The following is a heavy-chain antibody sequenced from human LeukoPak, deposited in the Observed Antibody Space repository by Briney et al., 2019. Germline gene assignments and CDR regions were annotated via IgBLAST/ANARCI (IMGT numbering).Heavy chain of an antibody. Sequence: GASVKVSCKASGYNFNTYGISWVRQAPGQGLEWMGWISVHNGNTKYAQKVQDRVTLTTDTSTSTDYMELRSLRSDDTAVYYCARQNYYDTSGYYSNDAFDIWGQGTMVTVSS. CDR3: ARQNYYDTSGYYSNDAFDI. J-gene: IGHJ3*02. CDR1: GYNFNTYG. D-gene: IGHD3-22*01. V-gene: IGHV1-18*01. CDR2: ISVHNGNT.